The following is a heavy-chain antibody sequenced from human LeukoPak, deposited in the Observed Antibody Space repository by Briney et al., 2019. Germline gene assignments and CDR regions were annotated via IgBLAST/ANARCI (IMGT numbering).Heavy chain of an antibody. Sequence: PSETLSLTCTVSGGSISSGSYYWGWLRQPPGKGLEWIGNIYNSGSTYYKPSLKSRAIISVDTSKNQFSLKLSSVIAADTAVYYCARHGSGTYYTVLDFWGQGALVTVSS. CDR3: ARHGSGTYYTVLDF. J-gene: IGHJ4*02. CDR1: GGSISSGSYY. V-gene: IGHV4-39*01. CDR2: IYNSGST. D-gene: IGHD3-10*01.